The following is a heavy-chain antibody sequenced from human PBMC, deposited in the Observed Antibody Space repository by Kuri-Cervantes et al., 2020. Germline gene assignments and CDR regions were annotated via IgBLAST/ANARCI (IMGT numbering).Heavy chain of an antibody. J-gene: IGHJ6*02. CDR2: INPNSGGT. V-gene: IGHV1-2*02. CDR1: GYTFTGYY. D-gene: IGHD1-1*01. Sequence: ASVKVSCKASGYTFTGYYMHWVRQAPGQGLEWMGWINPNSGGTNYAQKFQGRVTMTRDTSISTAYMELSRLRSDDTAVYYCARGGENWNVGYYYYGMDVWGLGTTVTVSS. CDR3: ARGGENWNVGYYYYGMDV.